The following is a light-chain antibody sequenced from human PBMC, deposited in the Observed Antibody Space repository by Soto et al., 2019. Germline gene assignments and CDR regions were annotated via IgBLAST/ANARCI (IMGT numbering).Light chain of an antibody. CDR3: GTWDSSLSVVI. V-gene: IGLV1-51*01. CDR1: SSNIGNNY. CDR2: DNN. J-gene: IGLJ2*01. Sequence: QSVLTQPPSVSAAPGQKVTIAFSGSSSNIGNNYVYLYQQLPGTAPKLLIYDNNKRPSGIPDRFSGSKSDTSATLGITGLQTGDEADYYCGTWDSSLSVVIFGGGTK.